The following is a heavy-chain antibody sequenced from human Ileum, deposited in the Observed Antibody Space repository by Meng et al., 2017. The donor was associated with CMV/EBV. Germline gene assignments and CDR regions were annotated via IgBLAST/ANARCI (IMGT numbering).Heavy chain of an antibody. V-gene: IGHV3-7*01. CDR1: GFTFSHSW. Sequence: GESLKISCVASGFTFSHSWMTWVRQAPGKGLEWVANIKYDGIEIYFVDSLRVRFTISRDNAKNALYLQMNSLRAEDTAVYYYARVGIVVVPAASGMDVWGKGNTVTVSS. J-gene: IGHJ6*04. CDR3: ARVGIVVVPAASGMDV. D-gene: IGHD2-2*01. CDR2: IKYDGIEI.